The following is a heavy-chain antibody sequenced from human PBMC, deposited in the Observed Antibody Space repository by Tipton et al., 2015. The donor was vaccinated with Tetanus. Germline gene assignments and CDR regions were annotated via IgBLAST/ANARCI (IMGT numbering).Heavy chain of an antibody. CDR1: GGSLSTFY. CDR3: ARDFRERSGTYFSYYYTMDV. J-gene: IGHJ6*02. CDR2: IYSSGST. D-gene: IGHD1-26*01. Sequence: GLVKPSETLSLTCTVSGGSLSTFYWNWIRQPAGKGLEWIGRIYSSGSTNYNPPLKSRVTMSIDTSKNHFSLELTSVTAADTAVYYCARDFRERSGTYFSYYYTMDVWGQGTTVTVSS. V-gene: IGHV4-4*07.